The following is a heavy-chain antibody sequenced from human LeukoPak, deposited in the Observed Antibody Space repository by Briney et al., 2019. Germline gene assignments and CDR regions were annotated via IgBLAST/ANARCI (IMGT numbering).Heavy chain of an antibody. CDR2: ISGDGNAK. Sequence: GGSLRLSCAAAGFSFSHYSINWDRQAPGKRLEWVSYISGDGNAKHYTDSVKGRFTISRYNAKNALYLQMNSLRAEDTAVYFCERDYVYAFDYWGQGTLVTVSS. CDR1: GFSFSHYS. CDR3: ERDYVYAFDY. D-gene: IGHD2/OR15-2a*01. J-gene: IGHJ4*02. V-gene: IGHV3-48*01.